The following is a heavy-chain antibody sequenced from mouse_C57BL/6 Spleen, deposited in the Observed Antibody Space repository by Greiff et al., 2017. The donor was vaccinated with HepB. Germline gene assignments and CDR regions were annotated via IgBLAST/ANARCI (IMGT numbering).Heavy chain of an antibody. CDR2: ITHSGET. CDR1: GFPITSGYY. CDR3: AGGSNPYAMDY. D-gene: IGHD2-5*01. Sequence: LQESGPGLVKPSQSLFLTCSITGFPITSGYYWIWIRQSPGKPLEWMGYITHSGETFYNPSLQSPISITRETSKNQFFLQLNSVTTEDTAMYYCAGGSNPYAMDYWGQGTSVTVSS. V-gene: IGHV12-3*01. J-gene: IGHJ4*01.